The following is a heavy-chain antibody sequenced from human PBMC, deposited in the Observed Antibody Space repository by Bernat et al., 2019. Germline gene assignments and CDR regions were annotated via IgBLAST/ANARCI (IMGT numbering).Heavy chain of an antibody. D-gene: IGHD2-2*02. V-gene: IGHV4-4*02. CDR1: GGSISSSYW. CDR3: ARNPGYCSSISCYTRAVDI. CDR2: IYHSGST. J-gene: IGHJ3*02. Sequence: QVQLQESCPGLVKPSGTLSLTCAVSGGSISSSYWWSWVRQPPGKGLEWIGEIYHSGSTNYNPSLKSRVTISVDKSKNQFSLNLSSVTAADTAVYYCARNPGYCSSISCYTRAVDIWGQGTMVTVSS.